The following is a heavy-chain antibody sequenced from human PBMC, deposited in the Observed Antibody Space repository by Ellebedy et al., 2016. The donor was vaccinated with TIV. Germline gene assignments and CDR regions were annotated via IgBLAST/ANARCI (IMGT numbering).Heavy chain of an antibody. CDR1: GISISSDDYY. CDR3: ARGAGGYGGYHGYYFDL. CDR2: VHKRGST. Sequence: MPSETLSLTCTVSGISISSDDYYRTWIRQHPGKGLEWIGYVHKRGSTYSNPSLTSRMTISIDTSKNQFSLRMHSVTAADAAVYYCARGAGGYGGYHGYYFDLWGQGTLVTVSS. D-gene: IGHD5-12*01. V-gene: IGHV4-31*03. J-gene: IGHJ4*02.